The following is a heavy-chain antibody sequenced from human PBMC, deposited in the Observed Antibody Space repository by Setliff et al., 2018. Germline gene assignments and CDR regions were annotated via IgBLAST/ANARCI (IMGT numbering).Heavy chain of an antibody. CDR3: VREGVDSRSSTDYRYYMDV. CDR1: GGTFSNYG. V-gene: IGHV1-69*05. Sequence: SVKVSCKASGGTFSNYGISWVRQAPGQGLEWMGGTIPMFRTTNYARKFQGRVTIITDESTSTAYMQLSSLGSEDTAVYYCVREGVDSRSSTDYRYYMDVWGKGTTVTVS. J-gene: IGHJ6*03. D-gene: IGHD3-22*01. CDR2: TIPMFRTT.